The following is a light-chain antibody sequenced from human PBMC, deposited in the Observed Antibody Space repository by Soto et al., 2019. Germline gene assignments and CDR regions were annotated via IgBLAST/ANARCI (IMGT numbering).Light chain of an antibody. V-gene: IGLV2-14*01. J-gene: IGLJ1*01. CDR3: SSYTSSREV. CDR1: SSDVGGYNY. CDR2: DVS. Sequence: SALTQPASVSGSPGQSITISCTGTSSDVGGYNYVSWYQQHPGKAPKLMIYDVSNRPSGVSNRFSGSKSGNTASLTISGLQAEDEADYYCSSYTSSREVFGTGTKVTV.